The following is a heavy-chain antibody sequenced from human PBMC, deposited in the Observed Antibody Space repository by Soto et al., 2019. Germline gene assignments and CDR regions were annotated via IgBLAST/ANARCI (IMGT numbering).Heavy chain of an antibody. Sequence: EVQLLESGGGLVQPGGSLRLSCAASGFTFSSYAMSWVRQAPGKGLEWVSAISGSGGSTYYADSVKGRFTISRDNSKNALYLQMNSLRAEDTAVYYCAKDEGFGELSSFYYYYGMDVWGQGTTVTVSS. J-gene: IGHJ6*02. CDR3: AKDEGFGELSSFYYYYGMDV. V-gene: IGHV3-23*01. D-gene: IGHD3-10*01. CDR2: ISGSGGST. CDR1: GFTFSSYA.